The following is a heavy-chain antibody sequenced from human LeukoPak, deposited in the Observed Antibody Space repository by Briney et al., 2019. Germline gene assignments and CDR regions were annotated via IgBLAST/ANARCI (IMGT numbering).Heavy chain of an antibody. CDR2: IKSKTDGGTT. J-gene: IGHJ4*02. Sequence: GGSLRLSCAASGFTFSNAWMSWVRQAPGKGLEWVGRIKSKTDGGTTDYAAPVKGRFTISRDNAKNSLYLQMNSLRAEDVALYYCTRSTGWYNYFDYWGQGALVTVSS. CDR1: GFTFSNAW. CDR3: TRSTGWYNYFDY. V-gene: IGHV3-15*05. D-gene: IGHD6-19*01.